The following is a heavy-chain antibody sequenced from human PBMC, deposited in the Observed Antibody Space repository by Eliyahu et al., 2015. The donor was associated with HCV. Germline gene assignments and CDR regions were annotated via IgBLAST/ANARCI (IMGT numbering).Heavy chain of an antibody. CDR3: AGLRGVIFYNXHAMDV. V-gene: IGHV4-34*02. D-gene: IGHD3-10*01. Sequence: QVQLQQXGXGLXKPSETLSLTCAXYGGSFRAFYXTWIRQPPGRGLEWIGEITHSGSTNYNPSLKSRLTISIDTSKNQFSLKLTSLTAADTAVYYCAGLRGVIFYNXHAMDVWGQGTTVTVSS. CDR2: ITHSGST. CDR1: GGSFRAFY. J-gene: IGHJ6*02.